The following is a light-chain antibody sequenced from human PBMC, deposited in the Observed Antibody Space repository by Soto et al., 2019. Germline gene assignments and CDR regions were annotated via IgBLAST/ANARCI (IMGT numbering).Light chain of an antibody. CDR3: CSSAGNYILV. CDR2: DVT. J-gene: IGLJ3*02. V-gene: IGLV2-11*01. Sequence: QSALTQPRSVSGSPGQSVTISCIGTISDVGGYGYVSWYQQYPGKAPNLMIYDVTKRSSGVPHLFSGSTSGTTASLTTSGLQDDDEDTYYCCSSAGNYILVFGGGTKLTVL. CDR1: ISDVGGYGY.